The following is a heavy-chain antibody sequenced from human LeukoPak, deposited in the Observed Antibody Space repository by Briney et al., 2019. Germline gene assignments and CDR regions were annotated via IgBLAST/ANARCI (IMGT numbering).Heavy chain of an antibody. D-gene: IGHD1-26*01. Sequence: GGSLRLSCVASGFTFSSYALSWVRQAPGKGLEWVSVITTSGGSTYYADSVKGRFTISRDNSKSTLYLQMASLRAEDTAVYYCARGHSGSYSFDYWGQGTLVTVSS. V-gene: IGHV3-23*01. CDR2: ITTSGGST. J-gene: IGHJ4*02. CDR1: GFTFSSYA. CDR3: ARGHSGSYSFDY.